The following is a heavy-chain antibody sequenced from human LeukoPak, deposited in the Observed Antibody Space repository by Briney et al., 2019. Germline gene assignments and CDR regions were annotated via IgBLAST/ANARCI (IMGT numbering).Heavy chain of an antibody. CDR2: INSDGRST. J-gene: IGHJ4*02. Sequence: GGSLRLSCAASGFSVSSYWMHWVRQAPGKGLVLVSRINSDGRSTSYVDSVKDRFTISRDNAKNTLYLQMNNLRAEDTAVYYCARDVWGDRDSCFDCWGQGTLVTVSS. CDR1: GFSVSSYW. CDR3: ARDVWGDRDSCFDC. D-gene: IGHD2-2*01. V-gene: IGHV3-74*01.